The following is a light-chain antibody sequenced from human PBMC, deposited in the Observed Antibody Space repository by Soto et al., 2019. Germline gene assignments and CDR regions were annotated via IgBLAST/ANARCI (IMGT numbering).Light chain of an antibody. Sequence: FMLTQPHSVSESPGKTVTISYTRSSGSIASNYVQWYQQRPGSAPTTVIYEDNQRPSGVPDRFSGSIDSSSNSASLTISGLKTEDEADYYCQSYDSSNHVVFGGGTKLTVL. CDR2: EDN. CDR3: QSYDSSNHVV. J-gene: IGLJ2*01. V-gene: IGLV6-57*03. CDR1: SGSIASNY.